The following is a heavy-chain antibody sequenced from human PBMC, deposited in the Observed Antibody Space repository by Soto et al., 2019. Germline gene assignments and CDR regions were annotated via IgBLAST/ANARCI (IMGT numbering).Heavy chain of an antibody. Sequence: GRSLRLSCAASGFTFSSYGMHWVRQAQGKGLEWVAVISYDGSNKYYADSVKGRFTISRDNSKNTLYLQMNSLRAEDTAVYYCAKEGIAVAGTPSYYYGMDVWGQGTTVTVSS. D-gene: IGHD6-19*01. V-gene: IGHV3-30*18. CDR3: AKEGIAVAGTPSYYYGMDV. J-gene: IGHJ6*02. CDR2: ISYDGSNK. CDR1: GFTFSSYG.